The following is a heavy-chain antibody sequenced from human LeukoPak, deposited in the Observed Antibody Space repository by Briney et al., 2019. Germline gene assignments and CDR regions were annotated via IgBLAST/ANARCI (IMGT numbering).Heavy chain of an antibody. V-gene: IGHV1-8*03. Sequence: ASVTVSYKPSVYTFTNFDINWVRQASGHGREGMGWMNPNSGNTGYAQKFQGRVTITRNTSISTAYMELSSLRSEDTAVYYCARAPSWNYNRYYYYYVDVWGRGTTVTVSS. J-gene: IGHJ6*03. CDR2: MNPNSGNT. CDR1: VYTFTNFD. CDR3: ARAPSWNYNRYYYYYVDV. D-gene: IGHD1-7*01.